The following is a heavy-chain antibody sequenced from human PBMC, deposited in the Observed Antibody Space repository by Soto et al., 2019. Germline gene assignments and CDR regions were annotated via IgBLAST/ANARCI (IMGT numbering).Heavy chain of an antibody. J-gene: IGHJ4*02. V-gene: IGHV5-51*01. CDR1: GYSFTSYW. CDR2: IYPGDSDT. D-gene: IGHD3-22*01. CDR3: ARLAGYYDSSGPDASDY. Sequence: PGESLKISCKGSGYSFTSYWIAWVRQMPGKGLEWMGIIYPGDSDTRYSPSFQGQVTISADKSISTAYLQWSSLKASDTAMYYCARLAGYYDSSGPDASDYWGQGILVTVSS.